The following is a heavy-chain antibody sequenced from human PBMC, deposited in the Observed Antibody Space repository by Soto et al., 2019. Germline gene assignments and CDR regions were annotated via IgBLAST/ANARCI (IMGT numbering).Heavy chain of an antibody. J-gene: IGHJ6*02. CDR1: GGTFRNSA. CDR3: ARDNDRPHLGGNYYYILDV. Sequence: QVQLEQSGAEVKKPGSSVKVSCKASGGTFRNSAISWVRQAPGRGLEWMGGIMPIFRTPDYAQKFQGRVTITADESTSTAYMELSGLRSDDTAVYYCARDNDRPHLGGNYYYILDVWGQGTTVTVSS. V-gene: IGHV1-69*12. D-gene: IGHD1-1*01. CDR2: IMPIFRTP.